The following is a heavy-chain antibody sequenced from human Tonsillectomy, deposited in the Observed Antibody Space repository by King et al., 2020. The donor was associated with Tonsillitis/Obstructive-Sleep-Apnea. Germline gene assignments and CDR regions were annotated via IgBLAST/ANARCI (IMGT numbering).Heavy chain of an antibody. CDR2: IYYIGST. CDR1: GGSISSSSYY. V-gene: IGHV4-39*01. J-gene: IGHJ5*02. CDR3: ARQALASLWFDP. Sequence: LQLQESGPGLVKPSETLSLTCTVSGGSISSSSYYLGWIRQPPGKGLEWIGGIYYIGSTYYNPSLKSRVTISVDTSKNHFSLKLSSVTAADTAVYYCARQALASLWFDPWGQGTLVTVSS.